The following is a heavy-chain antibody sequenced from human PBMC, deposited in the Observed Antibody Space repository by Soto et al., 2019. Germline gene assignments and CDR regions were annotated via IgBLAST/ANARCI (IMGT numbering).Heavy chain of an antibody. D-gene: IGHD2-8*02. CDR2: MYHSGST. J-gene: IGHJ6*02. Sequence: PSETLSLTCAVSGGSISSGGYSWSWIRQPPGKGLEWIGYMYHSGSTYYNPSLKSRVTISIDRSKNQFSLKLSSVTAADTAVYYCARGVLAYYYGMDVWGQGTTVTVSS. CDR1: GGSISSGGYS. V-gene: IGHV4-30-2*01. CDR3: ARGVLAYYYGMDV.